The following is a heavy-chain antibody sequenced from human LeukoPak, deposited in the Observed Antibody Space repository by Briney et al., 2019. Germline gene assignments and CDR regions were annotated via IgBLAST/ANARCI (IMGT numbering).Heavy chain of an antibody. CDR1: GYTFTSYG. CDR3: AREGLGYDTLLLGDY. CDR2: ISAYNGNT. D-gene: IGHD3-9*01. J-gene: IGHJ4*02. V-gene: IGHV1-18*01. Sequence: ASVKVSCKASGYTFTSYGISWVRQAPGQGLEWMGWISAYNGNTNYAQKLQGRVTMTTDTSTSTAYMELRSLRSDDTAVYYCAREGLGYDTLLLGDYWGQGTLVTVSS.